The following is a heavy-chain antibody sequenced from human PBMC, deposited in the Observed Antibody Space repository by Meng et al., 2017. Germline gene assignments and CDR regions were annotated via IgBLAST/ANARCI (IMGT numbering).Heavy chain of an antibody. CDR1: GYTFTSYD. Sequence: ASVKVSCKASGYTFTSYDINWLRQATGHGLEWMGWMNPNSGNTGYAQKFQGRVTMTRNTSISTAYMELRSLRSEDTAVYYCARGLSQLWFGELSRTEWRYFSAGNDYWGQGTQVTVSS. V-gene: IGHV1-8*01. CDR2: MNPNSGNT. J-gene: IGHJ4*02. D-gene: IGHD3-10*01. CDR3: ARGLSQLWFGELSRTEWRYFSAGNDY.